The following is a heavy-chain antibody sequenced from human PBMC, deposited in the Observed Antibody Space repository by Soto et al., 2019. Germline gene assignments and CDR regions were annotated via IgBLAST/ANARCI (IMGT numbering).Heavy chain of an antibody. CDR1: GFTVTNNY. J-gene: IGHJ3*01. D-gene: IGHD6-19*01. CDR2: FYNDGNT. Sequence: EVQLVESGGGLVQPGGSLRLSCAVSGFTVTNNYMTWVRQAPGKGMEWVSVFYNDGNTYYADSVKGRLTTHRHYSKKTLELQMNSLRAEYTSVYFCAISRGWYAVDFWGHGTMVIVSS. CDR3: AISRGWYAVDF. V-gene: IGHV3-53*04.